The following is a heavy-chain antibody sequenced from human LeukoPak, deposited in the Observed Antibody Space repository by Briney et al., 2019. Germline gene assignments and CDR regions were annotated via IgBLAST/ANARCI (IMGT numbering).Heavy chain of an antibody. Sequence: SETLSLTCTVSGGSISSSSYYWGWIRQPPGKGLEWIGSIYYSGSTYYNPSLKSRVTISVDTSKNQFSLKLSSVTAADTAVYYCARGSALLWFGELAYYYYGMDVWGQGTTVTVSS. D-gene: IGHD3-10*01. V-gene: IGHV4-39*07. CDR1: GGSISSSSYY. CDR2: IYYSGST. CDR3: ARGSALLWFGELAYYYYGMDV. J-gene: IGHJ6*02.